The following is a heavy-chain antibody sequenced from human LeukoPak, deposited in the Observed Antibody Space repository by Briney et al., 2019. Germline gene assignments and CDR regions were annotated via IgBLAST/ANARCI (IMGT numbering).Heavy chain of an antibody. CDR1: GGSISSGGYS. Sequence: SETLSLTWTVSGGSISSGGYSWSWIRQHPGKGLEWIGYIYYSGSTYYNPSLKSRVTISVDTSKNQFSLKLSSVTAADTAVYHCARDQIQQLVMEDYYYYYGMDVWGQGTTVTVSS. V-gene: IGHV4-31*02. CDR2: IYYSGST. D-gene: IGHD6-13*01. J-gene: IGHJ6*02. CDR3: ARDQIQQLVMEDYYYYYGMDV.